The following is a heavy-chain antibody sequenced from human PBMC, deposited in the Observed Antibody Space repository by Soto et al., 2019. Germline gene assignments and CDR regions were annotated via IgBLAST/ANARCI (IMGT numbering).Heavy chain of an antibody. CDR3: VRDGSKTLRDCFDP. D-gene: IGHD4-17*01. J-gene: IGHJ5*02. V-gene: IGHV4-4*07. Sequence: PSETLSLTCIFSGGYMSKFYWSLIRTTAGKGLEWMGRVYATGTSDYNPSLRSRIAMSVDISKKTFSLRLRSVTAADTGVYYCVRDGSKTLRDCFDPWGQGILVTVSS. CDR1: GGYMSKFY. CDR2: VYATGTS.